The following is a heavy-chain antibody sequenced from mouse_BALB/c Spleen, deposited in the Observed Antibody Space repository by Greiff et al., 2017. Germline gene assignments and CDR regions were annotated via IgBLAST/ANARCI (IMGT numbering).Heavy chain of an antibody. D-gene: IGHD4-1*01. Sequence: QVQLQQSGPELVKPGASVRISCKASGYTFTSDYIHWVKQRPGQGLEWIGWIYPGNVNTKYNEKFKGKATLTADKSSSTAYMQLSSLTSEDSAVYFCARELTGTGYFDYWGQGTTLTVSA. V-gene: IGHV1S56*01. CDR3: ARELTGTGYFDY. CDR2: IYPGNVNT. CDR1: GYTFTSDY. J-gene: IGHJ2*01.